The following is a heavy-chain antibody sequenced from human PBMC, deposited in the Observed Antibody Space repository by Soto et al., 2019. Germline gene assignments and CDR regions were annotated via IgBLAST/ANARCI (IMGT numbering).Heavy chain of an antibody. CDR1: GGSISRGDYY. Sequence: QVQLQESGPGLVKPSQTLSLTCTVSGGSISRGDYYWGWIRQPPGKGLEWIGYIYYSGSTYYNPSLKGRVTRSVDTSKNQFSLKLSSVTAADTAVYYCARVPEKSGRYYYYFDYWGQGTLVTVSS. D-gene: IGHD1-26*01. J-gene: IGHJ4*02. V-gene: IGHV4-30-4*01. CDR2: IYYSGST. CDR3: ARVPEKSGRYYYYFDY.